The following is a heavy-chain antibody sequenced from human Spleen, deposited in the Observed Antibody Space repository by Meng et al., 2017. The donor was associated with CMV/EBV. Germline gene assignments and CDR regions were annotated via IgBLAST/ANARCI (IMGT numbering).Heavy chain of an antibody. D-gene: IGHD3-3*01. J-gene: IGHJ3*02. V-gene: IGHV4-61*01. CDR3: ARDMRQRYYDYWNGNSADGSDI. CDR1: GGSISSGSYY. Sequence: SETLSLTCTVSGGSISSGSYYWSWIRQPPGKRLEWIANMYYTGSTNYNPSLKSRVTISTDTSRSQFSLKLSSVTAADTAVYYCARDMRQRYYDYWNGNSADGSDIWGPGTMVTVSS. CDR2: MYYTGST.